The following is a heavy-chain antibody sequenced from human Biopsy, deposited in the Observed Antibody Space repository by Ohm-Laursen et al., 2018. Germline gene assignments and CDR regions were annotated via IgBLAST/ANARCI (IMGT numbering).Heavy chain of an antibody. CDR3: ARVPAYPSIDGYYGLDL. D-gene: IGHD3-9*01. V-gene: IGHV1-2*02. CDR2: INPNSGNA. CDR1: GYTFAGYY. Sequence: ASAKVSCKASGYTFAGYYLHWVRQAPGHGLEWMGWINPNSGNANYAQSFQGRLTVTRDTSISTAYMELTSLTFDDTAIYYCARVPAYPSIDGYYGLDLWGQGTTVIVSS. J-gene: IGHJ6*02.